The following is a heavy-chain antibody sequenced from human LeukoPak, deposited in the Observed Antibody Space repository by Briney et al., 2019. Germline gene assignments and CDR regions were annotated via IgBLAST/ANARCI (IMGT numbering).Heavy chain of an antibody. CDR1: GGSISSGSYY. J-gene: IGHJ4*02. V-gene: IGHV4-39*01. D-gene: IGHD1-26*01. CDR2: IYYSGTT. CDR3: ARRTPYSGSYIFDY. Sequence: SETLSLTCTVSGGSISSGSYYWAWIRQPPGKGLEWIGSIYYSGTTYYNPSLKSRVTISADTSKNQISLKLSSVTAADAAVYYCARRTPYSGSYIFDYWGQGTLVTVSS.